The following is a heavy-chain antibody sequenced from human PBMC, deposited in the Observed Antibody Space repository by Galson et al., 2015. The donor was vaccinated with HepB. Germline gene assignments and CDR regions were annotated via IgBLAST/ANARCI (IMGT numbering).Heavy chain of an antibody. J-gene: IGHJ4*02. V-gene: IGHV1-2*06. CDR2: INPNSGGT. D-gene: IGHD6-13*01. CDR1: GYTFTGYY. CDR3: ASTDPAAGSPFDY. Sequence: SVKGSCKASGYTFTGYYMHWVRQAPGQGLEWMGRINPNSGGTNYAQKFQGRVTMSRDTSISTAYMELSRLRSDDTAVYYCASTDPAAGSPFDYWGQGTLVTVSS.